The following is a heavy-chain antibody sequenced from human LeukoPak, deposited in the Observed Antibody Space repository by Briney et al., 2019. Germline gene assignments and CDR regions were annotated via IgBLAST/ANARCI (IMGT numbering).Heavy chain of an antibody. CDR3: ARVPESVGINYFDS. CDR2: INHRGNT. D-gene: IGHD1-26*01. J-gene: IGHJ4*02. Sequence: PSETLSLTCAVYGGSFSGNFWSWVGQPPGKRLEWIGEINHRGNTNYNPSLKSRVTISVDTSKNQFSLKLSSVTAADTAVYYCARVPESVGINYFDSWGQGTQVTVSS. CDR1: GGSFSGNF. V-gene: IGHV4-34*01.